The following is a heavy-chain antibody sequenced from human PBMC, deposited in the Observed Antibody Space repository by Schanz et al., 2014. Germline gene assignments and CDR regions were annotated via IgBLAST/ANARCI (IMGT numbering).Heavy chain of an antibody. V-gene: IGHV3-23*04. CDR2: ISDSGGSM. J-gene: IGHJ4*02. Sequence: EVQLEESGGGLVQPGGSLRVSCAATGFTFSDYAMSWVRQAPGKGLEWVSAISDSGGSMFYADSVKGRFTISRDDSKNTLHLQMNSLRSEDTAIYFCARDQASTHWGQGTPVTVSS. CDR3: ARDQASTH. CDR1: GFTFSDYA.